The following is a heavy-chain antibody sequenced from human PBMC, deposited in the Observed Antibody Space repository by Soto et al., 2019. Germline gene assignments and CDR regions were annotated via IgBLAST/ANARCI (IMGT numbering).Heavy chain of an antibody. CDR3: AASLITGY. CDR1: GFSFIDAW. J-gene: IGHJ4*02. CDR2: IKSEADGGTT. D-gene: IGHD3-16*01. V-gene: IGHV3-15*07. Sequence: GGSLRLSCAASGFSFIDAWMYWVRQAPGEGLEWVGRIKSEADGGTTDYAAPVKGRFTISRDDSKNTVFLQMDSLKTEDTAVYYCAASLITGYWGQGTLVTVSS.